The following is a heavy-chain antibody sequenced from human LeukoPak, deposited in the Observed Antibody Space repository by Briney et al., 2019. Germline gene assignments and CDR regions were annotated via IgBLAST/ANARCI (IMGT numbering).Heavy chain of an antibody. Sequence: GGSLRLSCAASGFTFSSYGMHWVRQAPGKGLEWVAVISYDGSNKYYADSVKVRFTISRDNSKNTLSLQMNSLRAEDTAVYYCAKSIRGIADFDYWGQGTLVTVSS. CDR3: AKSIRGIADFDY. V-gene: IGHV3-30*18. CDR1: GFTFSSYG. J-gene: IGHJ4*02. CDR2: ISYDGSNK. D-gene: IGHD6-13*01.